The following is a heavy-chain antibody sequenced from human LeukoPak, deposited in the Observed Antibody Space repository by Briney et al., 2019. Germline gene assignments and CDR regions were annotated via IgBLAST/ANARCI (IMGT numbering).Heavy chain of an antibody. Sequence: GGSLRLSCATSGFTFSTYGMHWVRQAPGKGLEWVTFIRFDGSNKYYADSVKGRFTISRDNSKNTLYLQVNSLRPEDTAVYYCAKGLQSSSWSPEYWGQGTLVIVSS. D-gene: IGHD6-13*01. J-gene: IGHJ4*02. V-gene: IGHV3-30*02. CDR1: GFTFSTYG. CDR2: IRFDGSNK. CDR3: AKGLQSSSWSPEY.